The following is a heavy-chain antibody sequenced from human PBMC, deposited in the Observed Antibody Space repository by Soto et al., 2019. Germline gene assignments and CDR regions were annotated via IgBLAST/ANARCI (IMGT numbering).Heavy chain of an antibody. CDR2: IYYSGST. J-gene: IGHJ3*02. CDR1: GGSISSCY. CDR3: ARASGYCSGGSCLPDAFDI. D-gene: IGHD2-15*01. Sequence: QVQLQESGPGLVKPSETLSLTCTVSGGSISSCYWSWIRQPPGKGLEWIGYIYYSGSTNYNPSLKSRVTISVDTSKNQFSLKLSSVTAADTAVYYCARASGYCSGGSCLPDAFDIWGQGTMVTVSS. V-gene: IGHV4-59*01.